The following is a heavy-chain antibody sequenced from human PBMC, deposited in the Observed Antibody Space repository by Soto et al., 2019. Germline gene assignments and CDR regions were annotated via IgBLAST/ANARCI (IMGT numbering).Heavy chain of an antibody. CDR3: RLAIPSYSDYYYGMDV. V-gene: IGHV3-30-3*01. CDR1: GFTFSSYA. Sequence: GGSLRLSCAASGFTFSSYAMHWVRQAPGKGLEWVAVISYDGSNKYYADSVKGRFTISRDNSKNTLYLQMNSLRAEDTAVYYCRLAIPSYSDYYYGMDVWGQGTTVTVSS. D-gene: IGHD2-15*01. CDR2: ISYDGSNK. J-gene: IGHJ6*02.